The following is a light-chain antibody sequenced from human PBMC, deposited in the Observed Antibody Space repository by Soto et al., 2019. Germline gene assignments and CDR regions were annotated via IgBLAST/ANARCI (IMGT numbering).Light chain of an antibody. CDR3: QQYNSYRT. Sequence: DIQMTQSPSTLSASVGDRVTITCRARQSISSWLAWYQQKPGKAPKLLIYDASILESGVPSRFRGSGSGTEFTLTISSLQPDDFATYYCQQYNSYRTFGQGTKVEIK. CDR2: DAS. CDR1: QSISSW. J-gene: IGKJ1*01. V-gene: IGKV1-5*01.